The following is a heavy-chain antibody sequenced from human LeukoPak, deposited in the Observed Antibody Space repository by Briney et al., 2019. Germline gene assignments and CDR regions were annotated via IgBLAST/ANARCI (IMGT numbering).Heavy chain of an antibody. Sequence: GRSLRLSCAASGFTFSIYSTSWVPHAPGKGLECVSAITCSGGSTYYADSVKGRFTIPKHHSKNTLYLQMNSLRTEDTPVFHCARGFCSSLRCYQGPFDLWGEGSLVSVCS. CDR1: GFTFSIYS. V-gene: IGHV3-23*01. CDR3: ARGFCSSLRCYQGPFDL. D-gene: IGHD2-2*01. CDR2: ITCSGGST. J-gene: IGHJ4*02.